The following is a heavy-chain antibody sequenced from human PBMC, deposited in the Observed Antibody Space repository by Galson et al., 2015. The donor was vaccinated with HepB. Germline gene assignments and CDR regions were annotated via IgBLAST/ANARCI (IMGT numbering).Heavy chain of an antibody. V-gene: IGHV1-8*01. D-gene: IGHD3-22*01. J-gene: IGHJ6*02. CDR1: GYTFTNYD. Sequence: SVKVSCKASGYTFTNYDINWVRQATGQGLEWMGWMIPNSDASGYAQKFQGRVTMTRNISINTAYMELSSLRSEDSAVYYCARVNYYDNSGFYSAKYHGLDVWGQGTTVTVSS. CDR3: ARVNYYDNSGFYSAKYHGLDV. CDR2: MIPNSDAS.